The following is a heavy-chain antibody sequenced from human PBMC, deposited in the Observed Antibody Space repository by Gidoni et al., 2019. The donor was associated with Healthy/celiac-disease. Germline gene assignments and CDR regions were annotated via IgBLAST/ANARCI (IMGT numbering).Heavy chain of an antibody. Sequence: QITLKESGPTLVKPTQTLTLTCTFSGFSLSTSGVGVGWIRQPPGKALEWLALIYWDDDKRYSPSLKSRLTITKDTSKNQVVLTMTNMDPVDTATYYCAHRLGGNLRGWVYFDYWGQGTLVTVSS. CDR3: AHRLGGNLRGWVYFDY. CDR2: IYWDDDK. CDR1: GFSLSTSGVG. J-gene: IGHJ4*02. D-gene: IGHD3-10*01. V-gene: IGHV2-5*02.